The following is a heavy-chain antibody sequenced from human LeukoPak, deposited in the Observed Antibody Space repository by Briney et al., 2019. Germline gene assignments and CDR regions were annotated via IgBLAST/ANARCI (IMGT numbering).Heavy chain of an antibody. CDR1: GFSFSSYG. CDR2: ISYDGSNK. CDR3: AMETIFGGYNWFDP. J-gene: IGHJ5*02. D-gene: IGHD3-3*01. Sequence: GGPLRLSCAASGFSFSSYGMSWVRQAPGKGLEWVAVISYDGSNKYYADSVKGRFTISRDNSKNTLYLQMNSLRAEDTAVYYCAMETIFGGYNWFDPWGQGTLVTVSS. V-gene: IGHV3-30*03.